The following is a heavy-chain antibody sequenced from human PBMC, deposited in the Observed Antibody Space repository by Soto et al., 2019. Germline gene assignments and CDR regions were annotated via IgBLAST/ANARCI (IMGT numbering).Heavy chain of an antibody. D-gene: IGHD3-3*01. Sequence: PSETLSLTCTVSGGSISRYYWSWIRQPPGKGLEWIGYIYYSGSTNYNPSLKSRVTISVDTSKNQFSLKLSSVTAADTAVYYCARDRVDYDFWSGYSVGYYYYYMDVWGKGTTVTVSS. CDR3: ARDRVDYDFWSGYSVGYYYYYMDV. J-gene: IGHJ6*03. CDR1: GGSISRYY. V-gene: IGHV4-59*01. CDR2: IYYSGST.